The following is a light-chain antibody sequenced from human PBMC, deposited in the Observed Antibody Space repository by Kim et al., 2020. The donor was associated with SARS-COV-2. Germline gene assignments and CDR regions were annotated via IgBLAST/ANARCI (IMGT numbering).Light chain of an antibody. Sequence: TLSLSPGERAPLSCRASQSVTSRYLAWYQQKTGQPPRLLVYGASSRATGIPDRFSGSGSGTEFTLTISRLEPEDFAVYYCQQREAFGQGTKVDIK. CDR1: QSVTSRY. V-gene: IGKV3-20*01. J-gene: IGKJ1*01. CDR2: GAS. CDR3: QQREA.